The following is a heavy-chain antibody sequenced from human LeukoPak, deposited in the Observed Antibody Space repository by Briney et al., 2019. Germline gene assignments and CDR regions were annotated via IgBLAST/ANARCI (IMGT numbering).Heavy chain of an antibody. V-gene: IGHV3-9*01. Sequence: PGRSLRLSCAASGFTFHDYAMHWVRQAPGKGLEWVSGISWNSGSIGYADSVKGRFTISRDNAKNSLYLQMNSLRAEDTALYYCAKDISLVVPAALDYWGQGTLVTVSS. CDR3: AKDISLVVPAALDY. D-gene: IGHD2-2*01. J-gene: IGHJ4*02. CDR1: GFTFHDYA. CDR2: ISWNSGSI.